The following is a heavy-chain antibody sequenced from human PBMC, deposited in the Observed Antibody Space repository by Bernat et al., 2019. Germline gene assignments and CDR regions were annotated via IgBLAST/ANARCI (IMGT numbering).Heavy chain of an antibody. CDR3: AKEHYSCSGTSCSFSDY. V-gene: IGHV3-23*01. Sequence: DVQLLESGGGLAQPGGPLRLSCVASGFTFSSYSMSWVRQVPGKGLEWVSIISGSGATINYADSVKGRFTISRDNSKNTLYLQMNSLRAEDTAVYYCAKEHYSCSGTSCSFSDYWGQGTLVTVSS. CDR2: ISGSGATI. J-gene: IGHJ4*02. CDR1: GFTFSSYS. D-gene: IGHD2-2*01.